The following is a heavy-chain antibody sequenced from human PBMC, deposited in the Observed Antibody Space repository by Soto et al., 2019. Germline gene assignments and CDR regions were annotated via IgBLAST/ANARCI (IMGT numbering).Heavy chain of an antibody. CDR1: GGSISSSSYY. CDR3: ARRLGYCSGGSCDSYYFDY. J-gene: IGHJ4*02. D-gene: IGHD2-15*01. CDR2: IYYSGST. Sequence: SETLSLTCTFSGGSISSSSYYWGWIRQPPGKGLEWIGSIYYSGSTYYNPSLKSRVTISVDTSKNQFSLKLSSVTAADTAVYYCARRLGYCSGGSCDSYYFDYWGQGTLVTVSS. V-gene: IGHV4-39*01.